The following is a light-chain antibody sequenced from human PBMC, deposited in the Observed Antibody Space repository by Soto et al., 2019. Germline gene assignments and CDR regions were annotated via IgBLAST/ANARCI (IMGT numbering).Light chain of an antibody. Sequence: DIQMTQSPSTLSASVGDRVTITCRASQSISSWLAWYQQKPGKAPKLLIYKTSSLESGVPARFSGSGSGTEFTLTISSLQADDFATYYWQYHNSLWTFGQGTKVEIK. CDR2: KTS. J-gene: IGKJ1*01. CDR1: QSISSW. CDR3: QYHNSLWT. V-gene: IGKV1-5*03.